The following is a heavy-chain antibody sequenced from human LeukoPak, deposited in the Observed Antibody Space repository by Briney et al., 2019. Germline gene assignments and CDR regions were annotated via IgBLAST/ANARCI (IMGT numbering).Heavy chain of an antibody. J-gene: IGHJ4*02. CDR3: ATAYSSGWSDY. CDR2: ISYDGSNI. D-gene: IGHD6-19*01. Sequence: PGGSLRLSCAVSGFSFSSYAMYWVRQAPGRGLEWVTIISYDGSNIHYADSVKGRFTVSRDNSRNTLSLQMNNLRPDDTAVYYCATAYSSGWSDYWGQGTLVTVSS. CDR1: GFSFSSYA. V-gene: IGHV3-30*04.